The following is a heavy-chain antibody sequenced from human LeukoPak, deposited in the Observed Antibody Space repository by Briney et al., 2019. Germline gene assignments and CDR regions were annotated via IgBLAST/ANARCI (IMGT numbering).Heavy chain of an antibody. CDR3: ARSGSYHHNYFDY. Sequence: SETLSLTCTVSGGSISSSSYYWGWIRQPPGKGLEWIGSIYYSGSTYYNPSLKSRVTISVDTSKNQFSLKLSSVTAADTAVYYCARSGSYHHNYFDYWGQGTLVTVSS. CDR2: IYYSGST. D-gene: IGHD1-26*01. J-gene: IGHJ4*02. CDR1: GGSISSSSYY. V-gene: IGHV4-39*01.